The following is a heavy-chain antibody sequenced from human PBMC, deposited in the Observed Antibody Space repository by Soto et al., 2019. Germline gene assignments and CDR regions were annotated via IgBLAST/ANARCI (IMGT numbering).Heavy chain of an antibody. CDR2: IYYSGST. CDR1: GDSISASS. CDR3: ARHAPYCSSTSHCAYGMDV. J-gene: IGHJ6*02. V-gene: IGHV4-59*08. D-gene: IGHD2-2*01. Sequence: SETLSLTCTVSGDSISASSWSWVRQPPGKGLEWIGNIYYSGSTNYNPSLKSRVTISVDTSKNQFSLKLSSVTAADTAVYYCARHAPYCSSTSHCAYGMDVWGQGTTVTVS.